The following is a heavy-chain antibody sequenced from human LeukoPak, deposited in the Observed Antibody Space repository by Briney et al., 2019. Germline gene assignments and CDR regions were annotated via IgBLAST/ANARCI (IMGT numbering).Heavy chain of an antibody. CDR1: GFTFSSYA. CDR3: AKLFGVAYYDSSGYPY. V-gene: IGHV3-23*01. CDR2: ISGSGGST. Sequence: PGGSLRHSCAASGFTFSSYAMSWVRQAPGKGLEWVSAISGSGGSTYYADSVKGRFTISRDNSKNTLYLQMNSLRAEDTAVYYCAKLFGVAYYDSSGYPYWGQGTLDTVSS. D-gene: IGHD3-22*01. J-gene: IGHJ4*02.